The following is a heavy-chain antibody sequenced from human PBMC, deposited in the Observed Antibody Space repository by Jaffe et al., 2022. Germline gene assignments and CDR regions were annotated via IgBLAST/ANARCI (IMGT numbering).Heavy chain of an antibody. CDR1: GFTFGDYA. D-gene: IGHD5-12*01. J-gene: IGHJ4*02. V-gene: IGHV3-49*03. Sequence: EVQLVESGGGLVQPGRSLRLSCTASGFTFGDYAMSWFRQAPGKGLEWVGFIRSKAYGGTTEYAASVKGRFTISRDDSKSIAYLQMNSLKTEDTAVYYCTRNRGYSGYDFWLRQWLGDFDYWGQGTLVTVSS. CDR3: TRNRGYSGYDFWLRQWLGDFDY. CDR2: IRSKAYGGTT.